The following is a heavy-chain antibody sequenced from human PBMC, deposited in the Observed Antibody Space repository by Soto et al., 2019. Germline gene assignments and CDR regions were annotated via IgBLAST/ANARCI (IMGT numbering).Heavy chain of an antibody. J-gene: IGHJ6*02. CDR3: AKDDGSTWSMFYSYYGVDV. D-gene: IGHD6-13*01. CDR1: GFTFSNYG. Sequence: QVQLVESGGGVVQPGRSLRLSCAASGFTFSNYGIHWVRQAPGKGLEWVAVISYDGSSKDYADSVKGRFTISRDNSKNTLYLPMNSLRIEDTAVYYCAKDDGSTWSMFYSYYGVDVWGQGTTVTVSS. CDR2: ISYDGSSK. V-gene: IGHV3-30*18.